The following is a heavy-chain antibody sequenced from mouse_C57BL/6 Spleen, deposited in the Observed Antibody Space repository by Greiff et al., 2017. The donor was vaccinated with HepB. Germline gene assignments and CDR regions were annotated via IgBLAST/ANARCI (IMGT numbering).Heavy chain of an antibody. Sequence: EVKLMESGGGLVKPGGSLKLSCAASGFTFSSYAMSWVRQTPEKRLEWVATISDGDSYTYYPDNVKGRYTISRDNAKNNLYLQMSHLKSEDTAMYYCARSFITTEFAYWGQGTLVTVSA. CDR2: ISDGDSYT. D-gene: IGHD1-1*01. V-gene: IGHV5-4*03. CDR1: GFTFSSYA. CDR3: ARSFITTEFAY. J-gene: IGHJ3*01.